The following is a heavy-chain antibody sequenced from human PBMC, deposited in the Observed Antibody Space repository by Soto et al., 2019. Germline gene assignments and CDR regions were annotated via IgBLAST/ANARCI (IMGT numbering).Heavy chain of an antibody. CDR1: GYTFTGYY. V-gene: IGHV1-2*02. CDR3: ARVLGWEPNHAFDI. J-gene: IGHJ3*02. CDR2: INPNSGGT. Sequence: ASVKVSCKASGYTFTGYYMHWVRQAPGQGLEWMGWINPNSGGTNYAQKFQGRVTMTRDTSISTAYMELSRLRSDDTAVYYCARVLGWEPNHAFDIWGQGTMVTVSS. D-gene: IGHD3-3*01.